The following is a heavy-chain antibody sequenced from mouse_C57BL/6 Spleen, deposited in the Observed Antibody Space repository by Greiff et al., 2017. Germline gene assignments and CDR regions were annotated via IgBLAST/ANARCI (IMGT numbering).Heavy chain of an antibody. V-gene: IGHV1-64*01. CDR1: GYTFTSYW. D-gene: IGHD2-5*01. Sequence: VQLQQPGAELVKPGASVKLSCKASGYTFTSYWMHWVKQRPGQGLEWIGMIHPNSGSTNYNEKFKSKATLTVDKSSSTAYMQLSSLTSEDSAVYYCARLGDSNYGGFAYWGQGTLVTVSA. CDR2: IHPNSGST. CDR3: ARLGDSNYGGFAY. J-gene: IGHJ3*01.